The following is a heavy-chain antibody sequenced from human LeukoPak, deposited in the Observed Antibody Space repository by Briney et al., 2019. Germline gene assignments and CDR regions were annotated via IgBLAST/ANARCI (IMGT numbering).Heavy chain of an antibody. Sequence: PSETLSHTCTDSGASISGYFWTWIRQPPGKGLEWIGYIYGSGNTFYNPSLKRRVTTSVDNSKTQFYLNLISVTAADTAVYYCARRNQAAAGHEVDYWGQGTLVNVSS. CDR2: IYGSGNT. CDR1: GASISGYF. J-gene: IGHJ4*02. CDR3: ARRNQAAAGHEVDY. D-gene: IGHD6-13*01. V-gene: IGHV4-59*08.